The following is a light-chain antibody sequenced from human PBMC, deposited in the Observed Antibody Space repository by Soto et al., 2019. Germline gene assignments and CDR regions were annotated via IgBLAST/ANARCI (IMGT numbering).Light chain of an antibody. CDR3: QTWGTGILVV. J-gene: IGLJ2*01. V-gene: IGLV4-69*01. CDR1: SGHSSYA. Sequence: QSVLTQSPSASASLVASVKLTCTLSSGHSSYAIAWHQQQPEKGPRYLMKLNSDGSHSKGDGIPDRFSGSSSGAERYLTISSLQSEDEADYYCQTWGTGILVVFGGGTPLTVL. CDR2: LNSDGSH.